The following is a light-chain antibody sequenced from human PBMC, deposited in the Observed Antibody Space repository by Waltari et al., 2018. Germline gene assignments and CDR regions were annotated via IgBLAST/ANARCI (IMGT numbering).Light chain of an antibody. V-gene: IGKV1-39*01. CDR2: AAS. J-gene: IGKJ1*01. CDR1: QSISSY. CDR3: QQSYNTPWT. Sequence: DIQMTQSPSSLSESVGERFTINCRASQSISSYLNWNQQKPGKAPKLLIYAASNLQSGVPSRCSGSGSGTDFTLTISSLQPEDFATYYCQQSYNTPWTFGQGTKVEIK.